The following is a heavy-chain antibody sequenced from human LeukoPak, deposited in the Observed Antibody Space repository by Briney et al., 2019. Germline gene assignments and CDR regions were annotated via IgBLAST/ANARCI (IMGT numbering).Heavy chain of an antibody. CDR3: AKSVVVITFRFDD. J-gene: IGHJ4*02. CDR2: FGTRSTSI. Sequence: PGGSLRLSCTASGFAFSGYSMNWIRQAPGKGLEWVSSFGTRSTSIYHAGSVKGRFAISRDNAKNSLYLQMNSLRAEDTAVYYCAKSVVVITFRFDDWGQGALVTVSS. CDR1: GFAFSGYS. V-gene: IGHV3-21*01. D-gene: IGHD2-15*01.